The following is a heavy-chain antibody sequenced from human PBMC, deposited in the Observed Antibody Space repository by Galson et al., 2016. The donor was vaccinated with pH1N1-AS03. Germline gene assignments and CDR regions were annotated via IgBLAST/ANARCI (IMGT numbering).Heavy chain of an antibody. V-gene: IGHV4-4*09. CDR1: GGSISGYY. J-gene: IGHJ5*02. CDR3: ASRGPESYYGSVIRKYKVGWFDP. D-gene: IGHD3-10*01. CDR2: VSHNSGRT. Sequence: ETLSLSCLVSGGSISGYYWCWIRQPPGKGPEWIGCVSHNSGRTNYNPSLKSRVTITTETSKNQYSQKLTSVTAADPAVYYCASRGPESYYGSVIRKYKVGWFDPWGQGTLVTVAS.